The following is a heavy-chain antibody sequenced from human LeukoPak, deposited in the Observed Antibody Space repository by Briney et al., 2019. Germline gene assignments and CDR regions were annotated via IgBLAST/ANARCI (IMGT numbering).Heavy chain of an antibody. J-gene: IGHJ4*02. Sequence: TGGSLRLSCAASGFTFSSYAVSWVRQAPGKGLEWVSAISARGDSTYYADSVEGRFTIPRDNSKNTLYLQMNSLRGEDTALYYCARGAYGDYDYWGQGTLVTVSS. D-gene: IGHD4-17*01. CDR2: ISARGDST. CDR1: GFTFSSYA. CDR3: ARGAYGDYDY. V-gene: IGHV3-23*01.